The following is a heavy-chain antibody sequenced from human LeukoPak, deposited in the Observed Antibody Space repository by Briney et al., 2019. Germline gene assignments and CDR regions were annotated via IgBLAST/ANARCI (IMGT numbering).Heavy chain of an antibody. CDR1: GFTFSSYS. CDR3: ARVEMATIFDY. Sequence: GGSLRLSCAASGFTFSSYSMNWVRQAPGKGLEWVSSISSSSSYIYYADSVKGRFTISRDNAKNSLYPQMNSLRAEDTAVYYCARVEMATIFDYWGQGTLVTVSS. J-gene: IGHJ4*02. D-gene: IGHD5-24*01. V-gene: IGHV3-21*01. CDR2: ISSSSSYI.